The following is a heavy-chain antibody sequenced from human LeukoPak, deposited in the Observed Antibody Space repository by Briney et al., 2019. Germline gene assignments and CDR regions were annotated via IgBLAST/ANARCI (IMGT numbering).Heavy chain of an antibody. V-gene: IGHV3-23*01. Sequence: GGSLRLSCAASGFTFSSYAMSWVRQAPGQGLEWVSAISGSGGSTYYADSVKGRFTISRDNSKNTLYLQMNSLRAEDTAVYYCAKVPTLWFGELFMYYFDYWGQGTLVTVSS. CDR1: GFTFSSYA. CDR3: AKVPTLWFGELFMYYFDY. J-gene: IGHJ4*02. D-gene: IGHD3-10*01. CDR2: ISGSGGST.